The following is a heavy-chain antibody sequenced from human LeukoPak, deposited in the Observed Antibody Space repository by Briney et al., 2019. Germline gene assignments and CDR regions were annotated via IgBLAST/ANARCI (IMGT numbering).Heavy chain of an antibody. J-gene: IGHJ4*02. Sequence: PGGSLRLSCTVSGFTVSSNSMSWVRQAPGKGVEWVSFIYSDNTHYSDSVKGRFTISRDNSKNTLYLQMNSLRAVDTAVYYCAKSVIVVVVAADFDYWGQGTLVTVSS. CDR1: GFTVSSNS. D-gene: IGHD2-15*01. V-gene: IGHV3-53*01. CDR2: IYSDNT. CDR3: AKSVIVVVVAADFDY.